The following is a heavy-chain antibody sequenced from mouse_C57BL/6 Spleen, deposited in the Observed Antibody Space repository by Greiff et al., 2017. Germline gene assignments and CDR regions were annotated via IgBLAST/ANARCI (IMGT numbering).Heavy chain of an antibody. CDR3: ARSYYYGSSYCAMDY. CDR1: GYPFTSYG. V-gene: IGHV1-58*01. D-gene: IGHD1-1*01. Sequence: EVKLQESVAELVRPGSSVKMSCKTSGYPFTSYGLNWVKQRPGQGLEWIGYLSIGNGYTEYNEKLKGKATLTSDTSSSTAYMQLSSLTSEDSAIYFWARSYYYGSSYCAMDYWGQGTSVTVSS. J-gene: IGHJ4*01. CDR2: LSIGNGYT.